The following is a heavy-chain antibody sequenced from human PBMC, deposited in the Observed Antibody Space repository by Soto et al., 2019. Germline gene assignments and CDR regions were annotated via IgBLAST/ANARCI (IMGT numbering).Heavy chain of an antibody. D-gene: IGHD6-19*01. CDR3: ARGRIAVAGHYSFDL. J-gene: IGHJ4*02. CDR2: IYTGGYT. CDR1: GFTVSSNY. V-gene: IGHV3-53*01. Sequence: EVQLVESGGGLIQPGGSLRLSCTASGFTVSSNYMSWVRQAPGKGLEWVSVIYTGGYTYYADSVKGRFTISRDNSKITLSLQMNSLRAEDTAVYFCARGRIAVAGHYSFDLWGQGTLVTVSS.